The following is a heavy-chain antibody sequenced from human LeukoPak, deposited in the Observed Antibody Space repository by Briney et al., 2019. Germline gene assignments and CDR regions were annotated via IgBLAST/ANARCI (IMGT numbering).Heavy chain of an antibody. CDR1: GDSISRGGFY. D-gene: IGHD1-1*01. CDR3: ARHTTAATGTFDH. J-gene: IGHJ4*02. CDR2: IYYSGTT. Sequence: SETLSLTCTVAGDSISRGGFYWGWIRQPRGKGLEWIVYIYYSGTTSYNPSLKSPVTISVDTSKNQFSLKLSSVTAADAAVYYCARHTTAATGTFDHWGQGTLVTVSS. V-gene: IGHV4-61*05.